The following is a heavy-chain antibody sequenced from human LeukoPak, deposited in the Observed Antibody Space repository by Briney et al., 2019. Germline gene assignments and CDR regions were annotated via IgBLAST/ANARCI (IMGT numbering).Heavy chain of an antibody. CDR2: VNANNGGT. D-gene: IGHD2-2*01. V-gene: IGHV1-2*02. CDR1: GYTFTDYY. J-gene: IGHJ4*02. Sequence: ASVKVSCKASGYTFTDYYMHWVRQAPGQGLEWMGWVNANNGGTKYAQKFQGRVTMTRDTSISTVYMELKRLRSDDTAVYYCAREQGSTGYFEYWGQGTLVTVSS. CDR3: AREQGSTGYFEY.